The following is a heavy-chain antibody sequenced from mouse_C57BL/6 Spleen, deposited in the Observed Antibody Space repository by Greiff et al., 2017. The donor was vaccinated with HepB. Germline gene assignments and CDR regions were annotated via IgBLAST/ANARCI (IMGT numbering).Heavy chain of an antibody. CDR3: AKNDDGYNHWYFDV. CDR1: GFSLTSYG. Sequence: QVQLQQSGPGLVQPSQSLSITCTVSGFSLTSYGVHWVRQSPGKGLEWLGVIWRGGSTDYNAAFMSRLSITKDNSKSQVFFKMNSLQADDTAIYYCAKNDDGYNHWYFDVWGTGTTVTVSS. V-gene: IGHV2-5*01. D-gene: IGHD2-3*01. J-gene: IGHJ1*03. CDR2: IWRGGST.